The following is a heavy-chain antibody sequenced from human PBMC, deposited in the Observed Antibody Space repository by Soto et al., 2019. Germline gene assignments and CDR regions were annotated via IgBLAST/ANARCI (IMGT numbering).Heavy chain of an antibody. Sequence: QVQLVQSGAEVKKPGSSVKVSCQASGGTFSSYAISWVRQAPGHGLEWMGGILPIFGTANYAQKFQGRVTMTADESTSTADMELSSLRSEDTAVYYCARWFGDLLAEYYYGMDVWGQGTTVTVSS. D-gene: IGHD3-10*01. CDR1: GGTFSSYA. V-gene: IGHV1-69*01. J-gene: IGHJ6*02. CDR3: ARWFGDLLAEYYYGMDV. CDR2: ILPIFGTA.